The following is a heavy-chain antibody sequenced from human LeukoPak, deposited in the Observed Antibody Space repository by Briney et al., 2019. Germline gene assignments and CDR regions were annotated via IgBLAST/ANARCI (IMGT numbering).Heavy chain of an antibody. J-gene: IGHJ4*02. V-gene: IGHV3-7*01. CDR3: ARLGPVTKDHYCDY. CDR2: INQDESSQ. CDR1: GLTFSIHW. D-gene: IGHD4-17*01. Sequence: GGSLRLSCAASGLTFSIHWMNWVRQAPGKGLEWVANINQDESSQYCVDAVRGRFTISRDNAKNSLNLQMNSLRGEDTAVYFCARLGPVTKDHYCDYWGQGTLVTVSS.